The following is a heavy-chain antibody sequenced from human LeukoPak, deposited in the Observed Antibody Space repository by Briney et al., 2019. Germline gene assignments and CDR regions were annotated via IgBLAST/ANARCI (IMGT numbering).Heavy chain of an antibody. CDR1: GFTFSSYS. V-gene: IGHV3-21*01. CDR2: ISSSSSYI. Sequence: GGSLRLSCAASGFTFSSYSMNWVRQAPGKGLEWVSSISSSSSYIYYADSVKGRFTISRDNAKNSLYLQMNSLRAEDTAVYYCAKDRVAVAGTLNYWGQGTLVTVSS. D-gene: IGHD6-19*01. J-gene: IGHJ4*02. CDR3: AKDRVAVAGTLNY.